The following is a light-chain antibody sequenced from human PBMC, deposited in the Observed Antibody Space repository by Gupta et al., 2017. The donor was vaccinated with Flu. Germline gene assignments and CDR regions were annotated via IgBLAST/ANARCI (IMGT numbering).Light chain of an antibody. V-gene: IGLV2-14*01. CDR1: SSDIGYYNY. J-gene: IGLJ1*01. CDR2: EVN. CDR3: SALTSSSTFV. Sequence: QSALTQPASVSGSPGQSITLPFIGTSSDIGYYNYVSWYQQHPGKAPKLIISEVNNRPSGVSHRSSGSKSGNTASLTISGLQAEDEADYYCSALTSSSTFVFGTGTKVTVL.